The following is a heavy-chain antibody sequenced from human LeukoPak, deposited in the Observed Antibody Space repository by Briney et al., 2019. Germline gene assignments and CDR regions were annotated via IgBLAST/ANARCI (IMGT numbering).Heavy chain of an antibody. CDR1: GFSFSGYA. J-gene: IGHJ5*02. CDR2: VSYDGSNR. V-gene: IGHV3-30-3*01. D-gene: IGHD3-16*01. Sequence: GGSLKLSCAASGFSFSGYAMHWVRQGPGKGLEWVAAVSYDGSNRYYADSVKGRFTISRDNSKRTVYLQMNSLRGDDTSVYYCAREPVHRQGLNWFDAWGQGIQVTVSS. CDR3: AREPVHRQGLNWFDA.